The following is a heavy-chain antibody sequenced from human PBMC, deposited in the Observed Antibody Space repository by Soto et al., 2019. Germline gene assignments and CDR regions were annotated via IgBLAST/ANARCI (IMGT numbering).Heavy chain of an antibody. J-gene: IGHJ6*02. V-gene: IGHV3-30-3*01. D-gene: IGHD2-2*03. CDR3: ARGGLDIVVVPAALHPYYYYGMDV. CDR1: GFTFSNYA. CDR2: ISYDGSNK. Sequence: GGSLRLSCAASGFTFSNYAMHWVRHAPGKGLEWVAVISYDGSNKYYADSVKGRFTISRDNSKNTLYLQMNSLRAEDTAVYYCARGGLDIVVVPAALHPYYYYGMDVWGQGTTVTVSS.